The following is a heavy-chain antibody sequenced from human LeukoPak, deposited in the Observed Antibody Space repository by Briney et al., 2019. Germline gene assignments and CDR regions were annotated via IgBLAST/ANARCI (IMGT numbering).Heavy chain of an antibody. J-gene: IGHJ3*02. CDR1: GYSFTGYY. D-gene: IGHD2-15*01. Sequence: ASVKVSCTASGYSFTGYYIHWVRQAPGQGLEWMGWINPNSDATKYDQKFQGRVTMTRDTSIRTAYMELSDMKSDDTAVYYCAREGLGYCSGRRSYRDAFDIWGQGTMVTVSS. V-gene: IGHV1-2*02. CDR3: AREGLGYCSGRRSYRDAFDI. CDR2: INPNSDAT.